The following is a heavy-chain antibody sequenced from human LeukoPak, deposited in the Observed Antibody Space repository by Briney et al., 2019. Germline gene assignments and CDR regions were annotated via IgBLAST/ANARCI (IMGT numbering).Heavy chain of an antibody. D-gene: IGHD3-9*01. CDR3: AVVRVMILTDYYPHNWFDP. Sequence: ASVKVSCKASGYTFTSYDINWVRQATGQGLEWMGWMNPNSGNTGYAQKFQGRVTMNRNTSISTAYMELSSLRSEDTAVYYCAVVRVMILTDYYPHNWFDPWGQGTLVTVSS. V-gene: IGHV1-8*01. CDR2: MNPNSGNT. CDR1: GYTFTSYD. J-gene: IGHJ5*02.